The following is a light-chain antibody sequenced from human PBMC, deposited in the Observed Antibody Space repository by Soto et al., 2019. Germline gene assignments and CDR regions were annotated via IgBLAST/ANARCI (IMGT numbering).Light chain of an antibody. V-gene: IGKV3-20*01. CDR2: GAS. Sequence: EIVLTQSPGTLSLSPGERATLSCRASQSVSSSYLAWYQQKPGQAPRLLIYGASSRATGIPDRFSGSGSGTDFTLTISRLEPEDFAVIHCQQYGSSLPWTFAQGTRVDTK. J-gene: IGKJ1*01. CDR3: QQYGSSLPWT. CDR1: QSVSSSY.